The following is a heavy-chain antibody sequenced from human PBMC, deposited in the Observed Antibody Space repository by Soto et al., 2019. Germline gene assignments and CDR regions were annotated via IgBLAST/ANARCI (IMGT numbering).Heavy chain of an antibody. J-gene: IGHJ6*03. CDR3: AKDEEKSADYHYYYLDV. CDR2: ISWNSGSI. CDR1: GFTFDDYA. V-gene: IGHV3-9*01. Sequence: GGSLRLSCAASGFTFDDYAMHWVRQAPGKGLEWVSGISWNSGSIGYADSVKGRFTISRDNAKNSLYLEMNSLRAEDTALYYCAKDEEKSADYHYYYLDVWGKGTTVTVSS.